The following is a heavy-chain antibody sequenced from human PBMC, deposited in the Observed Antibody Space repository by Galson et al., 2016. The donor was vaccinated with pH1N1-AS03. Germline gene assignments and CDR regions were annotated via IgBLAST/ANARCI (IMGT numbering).Heavy chain of an antibody. CDR1: GFTFRNFG. CDR3: ERDLRGSSRPFDY. Sequence: SLRLSCAASGFTFRNFGMHWVRQAPGKGPEWVGVISHDETGEWYADSVKGRFTISRDDSKNTLYLQMNSLRAEDTALYNCERDLRGSSRPFDYWGQGTLVTVSS. V-gene: IGHV3-30*03. D-gene: IGHD6-13*01. CDR2: ISHDETGE. J-gene: IGHJ4*02.